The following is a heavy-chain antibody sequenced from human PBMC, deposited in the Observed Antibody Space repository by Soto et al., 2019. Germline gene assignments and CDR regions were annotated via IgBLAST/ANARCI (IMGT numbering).Heavy chain of an antibody. V-gene: IGHV1-69*13. CDR3: ARDIPTITIFGVVMPNPDYYHYGMDV. CDR2: IIPIFGTA. D-gene: IGHD3-3*01. CDR1: GGTFSSYA. J-gene: IGHJ6*02. Sequence: SVKVSCKASGGTFSSYAISWVRQAPGQGLEWMGGIIPIFGTANYAQKFQGRVTITADESTSTAYMELSSLRSEDTAVYYCARDIPTITIFGVVMPNPDYYHYGMDVWGQGSLVTVSS.